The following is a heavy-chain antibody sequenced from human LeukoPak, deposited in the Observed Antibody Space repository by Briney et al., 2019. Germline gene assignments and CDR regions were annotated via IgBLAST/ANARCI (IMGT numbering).Heavy chain of an antibody. J-gene: IGHJ6*03. CDR1: GGTFSSYA. D-gene: IGHD3-3*01. CDR3: ARNNYDFWSGYPSNYYYMDV. Sequence: SVKVSCKASGGTFSSYAISWVRQAPGQGLEWMGGIIPIFGTANYAQKFQGRVTITADESTSTAYMELSSLRFEDTAVYYCARNNYDFWSGYPSNYYYMDVWGKGTTVTVSS. V-gene: IGHV1-69*13. CDR2: IIPIFGTA.